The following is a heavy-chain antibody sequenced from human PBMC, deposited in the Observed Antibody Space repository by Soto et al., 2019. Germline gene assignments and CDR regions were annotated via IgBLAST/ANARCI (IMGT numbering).Heavy chain of an antibody. J-gene: IGHJ4*02. V-gene: IGHV4-31*03. CDR2: IYYSGST. CDR1: GGSISSGGYY. D-gene: IGHD2-2*01. Sequence: SETLSLTCTVSGGSISSGGYYWSWIRQHPGKGLEWIGYIYYSGSTYYNPSLKSRVTISVDTSKNQFSLKLSSVTAADTAVYYCARDSSSTTGIDYWGQGTLVTVSS. CDR3: ARDSSSTTGIDY.